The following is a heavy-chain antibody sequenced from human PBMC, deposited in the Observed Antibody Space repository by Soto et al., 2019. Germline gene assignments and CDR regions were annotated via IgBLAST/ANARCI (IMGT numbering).Heavy chain of an antibody. D-gene: IGHD3-22*01. J-gene: IGHJ4*02. V-gene: IGHV3-30*18. Sequence: GGSLRLSCAASGFTFSSYGMHWVRQAPGKGLEWVAVISYDGSNKYYADSVKGRFTISRDNSKNTLYLQMNSLRAEDTAVYYCAKIPYYYYDSSGSLVYWGQGTLVTVSS. CDR2: ISYDGSNK. CDR3: AKIPYYYYDSSGSLVY. CDR1: GFTFSSYG.